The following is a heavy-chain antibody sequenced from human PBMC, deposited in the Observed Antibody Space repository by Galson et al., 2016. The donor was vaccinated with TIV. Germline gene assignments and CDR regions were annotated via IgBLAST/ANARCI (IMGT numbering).Heavy chain of an antibody. Sequence: CKASGDPFSNYAISWVRQAPGQGLEWMGRIIPILNIANYAQEFQGRVTITADESTSTVYMELNSLRSDDTAVYYCARGPAENYWGQGTLVTVSS. CDR1: GDPFSNYA. CDR3: ARGPAENY. CDR2: IIPILNIA. J-gene: IGHJ4*02. V-gene: IGHV1-69*04.